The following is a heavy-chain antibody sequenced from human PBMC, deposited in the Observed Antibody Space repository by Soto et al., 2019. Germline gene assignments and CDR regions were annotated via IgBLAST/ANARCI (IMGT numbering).Heavy chain of an antibody. J-gene: IGHJ6*02. Sequence: SVKVSCKASGYTFTSYYMHWVRQAPGQGLEWMGGIIPIFGTANYAQKFQGRVTITADESTSTAYMELSSLRSEDTAVYYCASRITMVRAGGMDVWGQGTTVTVSS. CDR2: IIPIFGTA. CDR3: ASRITMVRAGGMDV. D-gene: IGHD3-10*01. V-gene: IGHV1-69*13. CDR1: GYTFTSYY.